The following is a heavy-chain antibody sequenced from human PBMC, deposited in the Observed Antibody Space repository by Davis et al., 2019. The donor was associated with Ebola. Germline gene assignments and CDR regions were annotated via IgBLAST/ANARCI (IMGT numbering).Heavy chain of an antibody. V-gene: IGHV3-73*01. Sequence: AGSLRLSCAASGVTFSGSTIHWVRQAPGKGLEWVGRINSKSNTYTTAYAVAVHGRFTISRDDSKNTAYLQIKTLKTEDTAVYYCTIPVTPYERYGQVNDVWGQGTTVIVSS. J-gene: IGHJ6*02. D-gene: IGHD1-1*01. CDR3: TIPVTPYERYGQVNDV. CDR2: INSKSNTYTT. CDR1: GVTFSGST.